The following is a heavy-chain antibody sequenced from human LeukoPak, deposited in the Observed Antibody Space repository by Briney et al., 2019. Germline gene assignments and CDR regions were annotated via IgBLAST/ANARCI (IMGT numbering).Heavy chain of an antibody. CDR3: ARGWNYAFRFDD. CDR1: GFTFSDYW. D-gene: IGHD1-7*01. J-gene: IGHJ4*02. V-gene: IGHV3-7*01. Sequence: GGSLRLSCAASGFTFSDYWMTWVRQAPGKGLEWVAHIKQDGSERYYGDSVKGRFTISRDNANNLVHLQMNSLGAGDTAVYYCARGWNYAFRFDDWGQGTLVTVSS. CDR2: IKQDGSER.